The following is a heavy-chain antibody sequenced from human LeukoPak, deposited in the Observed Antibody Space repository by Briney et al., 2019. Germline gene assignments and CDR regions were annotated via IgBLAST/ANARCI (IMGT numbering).Heavy chain of an antibody. CDR2: INHSGST. D-gene: IGHD1-14*01. CDR3: ARVGTATDPGDY. Sequence: PSETPSLTCAVYGGSFSGYYWSWIRQPPGKGLEWIGEINHSGSTNYNPSLKSRVTISVDTSKNQFSLKLSSVTAADTAVYYCARVGTATDPGDYWGQGTLVTVSS. J-gene: IGHJ4*02. CDR1: GGSFSGYY. V-gene: IGHV4-34*01.